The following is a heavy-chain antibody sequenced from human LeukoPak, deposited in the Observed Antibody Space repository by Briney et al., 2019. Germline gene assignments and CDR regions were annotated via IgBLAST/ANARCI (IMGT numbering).Heavy chain of an antibody. Sequence: SETLSLTCAVYGGSFSGYYWSWIRQPPGKGLEWIGEINHSGSTNYNPSLKSRVTISVDTSKNQFSLKLSSVTAADTAVYYCARDYGVPFDIWGQGTMVTVSS. CDR3: ARDYGVPFDI. D-gene: IGHD3-16*01. CDR2: INHSGST. J-gene: IGHJ3*02. CDR1: GGSFSGYY. V-gene: IGHV4-34*01.